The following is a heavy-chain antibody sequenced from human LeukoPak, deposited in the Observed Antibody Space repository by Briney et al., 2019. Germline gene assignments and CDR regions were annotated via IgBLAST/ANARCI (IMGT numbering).Heavy chain of an antibody. J-gene: IGHJ4*02. Sequence: AGSLRLSCAASGFTFSSYGMSWVRQAPGKGLEWVSAISGSGGSTYYADSVKGRFTISRDNSKNKLYLQMTSLRAEDTAVYYCAKAFVGGSDGNWGQGTLVTVSS. CDR2: ISGSGGST. D-gene: IGHD3-10*01. CDR3: AKAFVGGSDGN. CDR1: GFTFSSYG. V-gene: IGHV3-23*01.